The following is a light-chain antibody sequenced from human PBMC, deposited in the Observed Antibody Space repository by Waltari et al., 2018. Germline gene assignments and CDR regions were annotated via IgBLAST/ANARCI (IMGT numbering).Light chain of an antibody. CDR3: QQSYNTPRT. Sequence: DIQMNQSPSSLSASVGDRVTITCRANQSINNYLNWFQQKPGSAPKLLIYGASRLQSGGPFRFSGSGFGTDFSLTINDLQPEDFATYYCQQSYNTPRTFGGGT. V-gene: IGKV1-39*01. CDR2: GAS. CDR1: QSINNY. J-gene: IGKJ4*01.